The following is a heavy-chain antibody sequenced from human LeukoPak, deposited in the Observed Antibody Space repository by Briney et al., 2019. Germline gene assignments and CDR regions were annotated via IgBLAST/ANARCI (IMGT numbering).Heavy chain of an antibody. CDR3: AKATATYFDY. CDR2: ISGSGGST. CDR1: GFTFSSYA. Sequence: GGSLRLSCAAAGFTFSSYAMSWVRQAPGKGLEWGSAISGSGGSTYYADSVKGRFTISRDNSKNPLYLQMNSLGAEDTAVYYCAKATATYFDYWGQGTLVTVSS. V-gene: IGHV3-23*01. J-gene: IGHJ4*02. D-gene: IGHD1-14*01.